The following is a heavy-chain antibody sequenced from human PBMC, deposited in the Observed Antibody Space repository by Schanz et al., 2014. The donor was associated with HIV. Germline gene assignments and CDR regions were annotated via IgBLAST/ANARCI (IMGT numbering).Heavy chain of an antibody. V-gene: IGHV3-30*18. CDR3: AKDRNYYDNRYLGKGNYYYYYGMDV. CDR1: GFSFDTFG. J-gene: IGHJ6*02. D-gene: IGHD3-22*01. CDR2: ISYDGRNK. Sequence: QVQLVESGGGVVQPGRSLRLSCAGSGFSFDTFGIHWVRQAPGKGLGWLAVISYDGRNKLYADPVKGRFTISRDNSKNTMYLKMNSLRVDDTAVYYCAKDRNYYDNRYLGKGNYYYYYGMDVWGQGTTVTVSS.